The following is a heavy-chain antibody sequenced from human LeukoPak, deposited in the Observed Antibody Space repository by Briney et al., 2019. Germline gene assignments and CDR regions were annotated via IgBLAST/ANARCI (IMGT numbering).Heavy chain of an antibody. V-gene: IGHV1-69*13. J-gene: IGHJ4*02. CDR3: ARDPKRGFDY. CDR2: IIPIFGTA. D-gene: IGHD3-10*01. Sequence: SVKVSCKASGYTFTGYHMHWVRQAPGQGLEWMGRIIPIFGTANYAQKFQGRVTITADESTSTAYMELSSLRSEDTAVYYCARDPKRGFDYWGQGTLVTVSS. CDR1: GYTFTGYH.